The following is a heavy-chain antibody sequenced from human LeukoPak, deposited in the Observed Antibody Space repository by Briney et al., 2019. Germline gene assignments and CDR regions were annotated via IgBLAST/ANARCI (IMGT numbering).Heavy chain of an antibody. Sequence: SETLSLTCAVYGGSSSGYYWSWIRQPPGKGLGWIGEINHSGSTNYNPSLKSRVTISVDTSKNQFSLKLSSVTAADTAVYYCARGGDGYNVDYFDYWGQGTLVTVSS. J-gene: IGHJ4*02. CDR3: ARGGDGYNVDYFDY. D-gene: IGHD5-24*01. V-gene: IGHV4-34*01. CDR2: INHSGST. CDR1: GGSSSGYY.